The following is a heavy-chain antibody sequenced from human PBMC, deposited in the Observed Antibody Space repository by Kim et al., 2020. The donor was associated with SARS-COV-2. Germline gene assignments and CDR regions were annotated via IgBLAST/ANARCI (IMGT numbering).Heavy chain of an antibody. J-gene: IGHJ6*02. CDR2: ISSSSSYI. D-gene: IGHD6-19*01. Sequence: GGSLRLSCAASGFTFSSYSMNWVRQAPGKGLEWVSSISSSSSYIYYADSVKGRFTISRDNAKNSLYLQMNSLRAEDTAVYYCARDCSGWYGENYYGMDVWGQGTTVTVSS. CDR3: ARDCSGWYGENYYGMDV. CDR1: GFTFSSYS. V-gene: IGHV3-21*01.